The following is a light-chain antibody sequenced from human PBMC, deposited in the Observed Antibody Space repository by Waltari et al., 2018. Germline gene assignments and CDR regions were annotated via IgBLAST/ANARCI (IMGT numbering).Light chain of an antibody. CDR3: ASFVGSGTWV. Sequence: WYQQPPGKAPQPLVYDVNTRPSGVPDRFSGSKSGTTASLTISGLRAEDEADYYCASFVGSGTWVFGGGTKLTVL. CDR2: DVN. J-gene: IGLJ3*02. V-gene: IGLV2-11*01.